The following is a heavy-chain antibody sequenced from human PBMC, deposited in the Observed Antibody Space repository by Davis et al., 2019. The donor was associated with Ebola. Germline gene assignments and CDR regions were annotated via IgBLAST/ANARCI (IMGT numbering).Heavy chain of an antibody. J-gene: IGHJ4*02. CDR3: ARHHGGNSGYDLDY. D-gene: IGHD5-12*01. V-gene: IGHV4-59*08. CDR1: GGSMSSSY. CDR2: IYYSGFT. Sequence: MPSETLSLTCTVSGGSMSSSYWSWIRQPPGKGLEWIGYIYYSGFTNYNPSLKSRATISVDTSKNQFSLILSSVTAADTAMYYCARHHGGNSGYDLDYWGQGTLVTVSS.